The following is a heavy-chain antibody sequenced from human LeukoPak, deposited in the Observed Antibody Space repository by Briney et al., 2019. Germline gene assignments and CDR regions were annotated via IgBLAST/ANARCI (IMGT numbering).Heavy chain of an antibody. Sequence: SETLSLTCAVYGGSFSTYYWSWIRQPPGKGLEWIGEINHSGSTNYNPSLKSRVTISVDTSKNQFSLKLSSVTAADTAVYYCARTVPGYFFDYWGQGTLVTVSS. V-gene: IGHV4-34*01. J-gene: IGHJ4*02. CDR3: ARTVPGYFFDY. CDR2: INHSGST. D-gene: IGHD3-10*01. CDR1: GGSFSTYY.